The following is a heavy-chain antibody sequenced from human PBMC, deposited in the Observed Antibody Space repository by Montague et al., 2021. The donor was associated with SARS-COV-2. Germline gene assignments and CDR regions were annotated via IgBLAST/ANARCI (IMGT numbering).Heavy chain of an antibody. D-gene: IGHD3-3*01. V-gene: IGHV4-34*01. CDR1: GGSFSGYY. CDR3: ARGRAAPSITIFGVVNPAIRYYYYMDV. CDR2: INDSGST. Sequence: SETLSLTCAVYGGSFSGYYWSWIRQPPGKGLEWIGEINDSGSTYYNPSLESRVTISVDTSKNQFSLKLSSVTASDTAVYSCARGRAAPSITIFGVVNPAIRYYYYMDVWGKGTTVIVSS. J-gene: IGHJ6*03.